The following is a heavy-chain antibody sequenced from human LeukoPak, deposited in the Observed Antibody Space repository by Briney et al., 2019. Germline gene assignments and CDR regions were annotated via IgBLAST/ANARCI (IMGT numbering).Heavy chain of an antibody. CDR3: ARKLIGLGSWYSS. D-gene: IGHD6-13*01. J-gene: IGHJ4*02. CDR2: IYSGGST. V-gene: IGHV3-53*01. CDR1: GFTVSSNY. Sequence: GGSLRLSCAASGFTVSSNYMSWVRQAPGKGLEWVSVIYSGGSTYYADSVKGRFTISRDNSKNTLHLQMNSLRAEDTAVYYCARKLIGLGSWYSSWGQGTLVTVSS.